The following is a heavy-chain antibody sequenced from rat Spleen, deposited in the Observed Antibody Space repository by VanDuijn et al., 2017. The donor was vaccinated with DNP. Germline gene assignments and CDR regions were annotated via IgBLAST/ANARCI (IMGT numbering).Heavy chain of an antibody. V-gene: IGHV2S12*01. D-gene: IGHD1-2*01. Sequence: QVQLKESGPGLVQPSQTLSLTCTVSGFSLTNYGISWVRQPPGKGLEWLAAMSSGGSSYFNSALQSRLSISRDTSKSQVFLKMNSLQTEDTAIYFCTREEPRILSFFSSRFDFWGQGVMVTVSS. CDR1: GFSLTNYG. CDR2: MSSGGSS. CDR3: TREEPRILSFFSSRFDF. J-gene: IGHJ2*01.